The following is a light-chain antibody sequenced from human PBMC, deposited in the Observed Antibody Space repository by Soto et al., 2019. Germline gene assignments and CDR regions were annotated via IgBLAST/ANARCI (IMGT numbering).Light chain of an antibody. J-gene: IGKJ1*01. CDR1: QSVSSSY. Sequence: ESVLTQSPGTLSLSPGERATLSCRASQSVSSSYLAWYQQKPGQAHRLLIYGASSRATGIPDRFSGSGSGTDFTLTISRLEPEDFEVYYCQQYGSSSTFGQGTKVEIK. CDR3: QQYGSSST. V-gene: IGKV3-20*01. CDR2: GAS.